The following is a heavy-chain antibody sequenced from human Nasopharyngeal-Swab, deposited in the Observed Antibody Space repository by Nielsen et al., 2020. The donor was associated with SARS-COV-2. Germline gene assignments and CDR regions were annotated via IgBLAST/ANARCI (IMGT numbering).Heavy chain of an antibody. D-gene: IGHD6-13*01. J-gene: IGHJ3*02. CDR3: ARDRSSSDI. CDR2: NRDHSGNT. V-gene: IGHV1-18*01. Sequence: ASVKVSCKASGGTFSSYAISWVRQAPGQGLEWMGWNRDHSGNTDYAQKYLGRVTMTTDTSTSTAYMELRSLISDDTAVYYCARDRSSSDIWGQGTMVIVSS. CDR1: GGTFSSYA.